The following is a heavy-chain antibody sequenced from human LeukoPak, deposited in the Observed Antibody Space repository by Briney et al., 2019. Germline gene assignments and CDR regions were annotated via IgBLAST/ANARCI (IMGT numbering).Heavy chain of an antibody. CDR1: GYTFTSYD. V-gene: IGHV1-8*01. CDR3: ARSTRGDTRGN. J-gene: IGHJ4*02. D-gene: IGHD4-17*01. CDR2: MNPNSGNT. Sequence: ASVKVSCKASGYTFTSYDINWVRQATGQGLEWMGWMNPNSGNTGYAQKFQGRVTMTTDTSTSTAYMELRSLRSDDTAVYYCARSTRGDTRGNWGQGTLVTVSS.